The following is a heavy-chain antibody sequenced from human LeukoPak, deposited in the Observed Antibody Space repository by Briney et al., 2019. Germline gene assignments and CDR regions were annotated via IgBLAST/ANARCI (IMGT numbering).Heavy chain of an antibody. CDR3: ARDPEMHTGTGPRFDY. V-gene: IGHV4-39*07. J-gene: IGHJ4*02. CDR2: IYYSGST. CDR1: GGSISSSSYY. Sequence: SETLSLTCTVSGGSISSSSYYWGWIRQPPGKGLEWIGSIYYSGSTYYNPSLKSRVTISVDTSKNQFSLKLSSVTAADTAVYFCARDPEMHTGTGPRFDYWGQGTLVTVSS. D-gene: IGHD4-11*01.